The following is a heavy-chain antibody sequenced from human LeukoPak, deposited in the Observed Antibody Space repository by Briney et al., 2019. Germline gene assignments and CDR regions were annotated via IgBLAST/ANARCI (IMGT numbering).Heavy chain of an antibody. V-gene: IGHV3-30-3*01. CDR3: ARAIVGGKYFDY. J-gene: IGHJ4*02. CDR2: ISYDGSNK. Sequence: GGSLRLSCAASGFTFSSYAMHWVRQAPGKGLEWVAVISYDGSNKYYADSVKGRFTISRDNSKNTLYLQMNSLRAEDTAVYYCARAIVGGKYFDYWGQGTLDTVSS. CDR1: GFTFSSYA. D-gene: IGHD1-26*01.